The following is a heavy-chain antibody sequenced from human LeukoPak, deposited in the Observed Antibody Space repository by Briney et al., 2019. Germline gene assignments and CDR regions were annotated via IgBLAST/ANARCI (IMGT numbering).Heavy chain of an antibody. CDR3: ASTMMPKDAFDI. J-gene: IGHJ3*02. CDR2: IYHSGST. CDR1: GYSISSGYY. D-gene: IGHD3-22*01. V-gene: IGHV4-38-2*01. Sequence: SETLSLTCAVSGYSISSGYYWGWIRQPPGKGLEWIGSIYHSGSTYYNPSLKSRVTISVDTSKNQFSLKLSSVTAADTAVYYCASTMMPKDAFDIWGQGTMATVSS.